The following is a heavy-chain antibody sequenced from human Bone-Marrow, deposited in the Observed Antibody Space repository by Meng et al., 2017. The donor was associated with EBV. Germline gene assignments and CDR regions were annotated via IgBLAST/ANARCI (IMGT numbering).Heavy chain of an antibody. CDR1: ESSLKMYC. J-gene: IGHJ4*02. CDR2: INEDGTIT. D-gene: IGHD1-14*01. V-gene: IGHV3-74*01. CDR3: SRDLAGSDDY. Sequence: EQPLVESGGALVQPGESLGISCAASESSLKMYCMHWVRQGPGKDPLWVARINEDGTITNYADSVKGRFTISIDNAKNTLYLQMNNLRAEDTAVYYCSRDLAGSDDYWCRGTLVTVSS.